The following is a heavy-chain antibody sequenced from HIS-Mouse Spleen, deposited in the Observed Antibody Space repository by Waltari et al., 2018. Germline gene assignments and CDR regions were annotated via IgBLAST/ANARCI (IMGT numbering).Heavy chain of an antibody. J-gene: IGHJ4*02. CDR2: ISYDGSNK. CDR3: AKDKHHAFDY. Sequence: QVQLVESGGGVVQHGRSLRLSCSASGFTFGSYGMHWVRQAPGKGLEWVAVISYDGSNKYYADSVKGRFTISRDNSKNTLYLQMNSLRAEDTAVYYCAKDKHHAFDYWGQGTLVTVSS. V-gene: IGHV3-30*18. CDR1: GFTFGSYG.